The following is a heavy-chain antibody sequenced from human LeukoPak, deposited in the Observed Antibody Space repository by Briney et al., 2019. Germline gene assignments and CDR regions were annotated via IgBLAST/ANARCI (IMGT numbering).Heavy chain of an antibody. CDR2: ISSSSSYR. D-gene: IGHD6-13*01. J-gene: IGHJ4*02. CDR3: APGASIAAAGTKGHYFDY. Sequence: PGGSLRLSCAASGFTFSSYSMNWVRQAPGKGLEWVSSISSSSSYRYYADSVTGRCTISTDNAKNSLYLQMNSLRAEDTAVYYCAPGASIAAAGTKGHYFDYWGQGTLVTVSS. CDR1: GFTFSSYS. V-gene: IGHV3-21*01.